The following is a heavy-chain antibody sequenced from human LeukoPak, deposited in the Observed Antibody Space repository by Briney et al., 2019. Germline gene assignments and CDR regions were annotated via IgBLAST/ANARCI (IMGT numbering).Heavy chain of an antibody. CDR3: AKGPDYDILTGYLRGVDY. J-gene: IGHJ4*02. V-gene: IGHV3-9*01. CDR1: GFTFDDYA. Sequence: GGSLRLSCAASGFTFDDYAMHWVRQAPGKGLEWVSGISWNSGSIGYADSVKGRFTISRDNAKNSLYLQMNSLRAEDTALYYCAKGPDYDILTGYLRGVDYWGQGTLVTVSS. D-gene: IGHD3-9*01. CDR2: ISWNSGSI.